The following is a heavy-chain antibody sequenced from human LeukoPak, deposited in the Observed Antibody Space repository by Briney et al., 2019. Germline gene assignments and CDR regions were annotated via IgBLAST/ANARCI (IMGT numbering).Heavy chain of an antibody. D-gene: IGHD2-8*01. Sequence: PSETLSLTCTVSGGSISIYFWSWIRQPAGKGLEWIGRIYTSGSTNYNPSLKSRVTISADTSKNQFSLKLSSVTAADTAVYYCARLRYCTNGVCPWGQGTLVTVSS. V-gene: IGHV4-4*07. CDR3: ARLRYCTNGVCP. CDR1: GGSISIYF. J-gene: IGHJ5*02. CDR2: IYTSGST.